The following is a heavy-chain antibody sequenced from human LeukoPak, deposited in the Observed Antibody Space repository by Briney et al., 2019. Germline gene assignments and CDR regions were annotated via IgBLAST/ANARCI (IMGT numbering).Heavy chain of an antibody. CDR1: GFPFSSYA. D-gene: IGHD3-16*01. Sequence: GGSLRLSCAASGFPFSSYAMTWVRQAPGKGLEWVSFIRCGGTNTYYADSVKGRFTISRDNSKNTLYLQMYSLRAEDTAVFYCARDRADYVWGSDLGAFDVWGHGTTVTVSS. CDR2: IRCGGTNT. CDR3: ARDRADYVWGSDLGAFDV. V-gene: IGHV3-23*01. J-gene: IGHJ3*01.